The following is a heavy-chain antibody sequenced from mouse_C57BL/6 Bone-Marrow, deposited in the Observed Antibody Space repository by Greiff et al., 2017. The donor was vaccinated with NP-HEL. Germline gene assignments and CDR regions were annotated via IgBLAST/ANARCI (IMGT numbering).Heavy chain of an antibody. CDR1: GYTFTSYW. V-gene: IGHV1-55*01. CDR3: AVINILLRIRYFDY. D-gene: IGHD1-1*01. J-gene: IGHJ2*01. Sequence: QVQLQQPGAELVKPGASVKMSCKASGYTFTSYWITWVKQRPGQGLEWIGDIYPGSGSTNYNEKFKIKATLTVDTSSSTAYMQLSSLTSEDSAVYYCAVINILLRIRYFDYWGQGTTLTVSS. CDR2: IYPGSGST.